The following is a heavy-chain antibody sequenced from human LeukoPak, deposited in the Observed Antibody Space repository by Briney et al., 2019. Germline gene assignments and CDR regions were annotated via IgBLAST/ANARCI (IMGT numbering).Heavy chain of an antibody. J-gene: IGHJ4*02. CDR3: ARHGGGAVGSGRCDY. Sequence: GRSQRLSCAASAFTFSSYSMNCVRQAPGKGLEWLSSISSSSSYIYYADSVKGRFSISRDNAKNSLYMQMNSLRAEGAAVYYCARHGGGAVGSGRCDYWGQGTLVTVSS. CDR2: ISSSSSYI. CDR1: AFTFSSYS. V-gene: IGHV3-21*01. D-gene: IGHD3-10*01.